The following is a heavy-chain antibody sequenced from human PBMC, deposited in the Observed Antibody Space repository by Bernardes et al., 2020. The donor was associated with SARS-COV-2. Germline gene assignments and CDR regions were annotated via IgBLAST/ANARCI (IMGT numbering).Heavy chain of an antibody. CDR2: IGSRSGVV. CDR1: GFTFSSHA. Sequence: VGSLRLSCATSGFTFSSHAMHWARQAPGKGLEWISYIGSRSGVVSYADSVKGRFTISRDNAKNSVYLQMNSLRVEDTAVYYCARDSWWSLDYWGQGTQVTVSS. V-gene: IGHV3-48*01. J-gene: IGHJ4*02. D-gene: IGHD2-15*01. CDR3: ARDSWWSLDY.